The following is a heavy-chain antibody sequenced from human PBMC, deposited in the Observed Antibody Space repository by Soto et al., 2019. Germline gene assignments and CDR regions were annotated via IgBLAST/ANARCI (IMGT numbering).Heavy chain of an antibody. D-gene: IGHD3-9*01. J-gene: IGHJ6*03. CDR3: ARANIYDILTGYSQPTYYYYYMDV. CDR2: TYYRSKWYN. CDR1: GDSVSSNSAA. Sequence: SQTLSLTCAISGDSVSSNSAAWNWIRQSPSRGLEWLGRTYYRSKWYNDYAVSVKSRITINPDTSKNQFSLQLNSVTPEDTAVYYCARANIYDILTGYSQPTYYYYYMDVWGKGTTVTVSS. V-gene: IGHV6-1*01.